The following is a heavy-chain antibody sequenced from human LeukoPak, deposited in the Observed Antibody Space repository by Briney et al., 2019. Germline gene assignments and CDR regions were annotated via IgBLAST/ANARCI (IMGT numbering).Heavy chain of an antibody. J-gene: IGHJ4*02. Sequence: GGSLRLSCAASGFTFSGSAIHWVRQASGKGLEWVGRIRTKGKSYATEYAASVKGRFTISRDDSKNTAYLQMNSLKSDDTAVYYCTRSPGFDYWGQGTLVTVSS. CDR1: GFTFSGSA. CDR2: IRTKGKSYAT. V-gene: IGHV3-73*01. CDR3: TRSPGFDY.